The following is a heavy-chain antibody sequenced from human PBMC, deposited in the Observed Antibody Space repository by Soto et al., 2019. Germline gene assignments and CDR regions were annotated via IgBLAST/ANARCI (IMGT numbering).Heavy chain of an antibody. CDR1: GFTFSSYS. D-gene: IGHD6-13*01. CDR3: TRDPALAAAAYYYYGMDV. Sequence: EVQLVESGGGLVKPGGSLRLSCAASGFTFSSYSMNWVRQAPGKGLEWVSSISSSSSYIYYADSVKGRFTISRDNAKNSLYLQMNSLRAEDTAVYYCTRDPALAAAAYYYYGMDVWGQGTTVTVSS. V-gene: IGHV3-21*01. J-gene: IGHJ6*02. CDR2: ISSSSSYI.